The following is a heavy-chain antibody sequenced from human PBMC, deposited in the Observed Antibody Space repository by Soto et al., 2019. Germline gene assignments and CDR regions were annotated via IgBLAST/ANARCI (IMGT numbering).Heavy chain of an antibody. V-gene: IGHV3-23*01. CDR1: EFTFSNYA. J-gene: IGHJ4*02. D-gene: IGHD4-17*01. Sequence: GSLRLSCAASEFTFSNYAMSWVRQAPGKGLEWVSSISDNGGTTYYADSVKGRFTIARDSSQNTVHLQISDLRPEDTAVYYCAKESLPEHYGDTLFDYWGQGTRVTVSS. CDR3: AKESLPEHYGDTLFDY. CDR2: ISDNGGTT.